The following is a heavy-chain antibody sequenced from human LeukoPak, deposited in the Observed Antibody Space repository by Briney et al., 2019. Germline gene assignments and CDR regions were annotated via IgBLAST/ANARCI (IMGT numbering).Heavy chain of an antibody. CDR1: GFTFSSYW. V-gene: IGHV3-7*01. CDR2: INQDGSEK. CDR3: ARHGLLPFFAFDT. J-gene: IGHJ3*02. Sequence: GGSLRLSCAASGFTFSSYWMSWVRQAPGKGLEWVANINQDGSEKDYVDSVKGRFTISRDNAKNSLYLQMNSLRAEDTAVYYCARHGLLPFFAFDTWGQGTMVTVSS. D-gene: IGHD3-22*01.